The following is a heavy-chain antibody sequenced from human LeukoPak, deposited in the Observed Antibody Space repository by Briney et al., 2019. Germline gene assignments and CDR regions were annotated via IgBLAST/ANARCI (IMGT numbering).Heavy chain of an antibody. Sequence: GGSLRLSCAASGFTFSNNDMHWVRQAPGKGLEWVAVIWYGGSNKYYADSVRGRFTISRDNSKNTLYLQMNSLRAEDTAVYYCAKEAPDSRAFDIWGQGTMVTVSS. CDR2: IWYGGSNK. D-gene: IGHD3-3*01. CDR1: GFTFSNND. CDR3: AKEAPDSRAFDI. J-gene: IGHJ3*02. V-gene: IGHV3-30*02.